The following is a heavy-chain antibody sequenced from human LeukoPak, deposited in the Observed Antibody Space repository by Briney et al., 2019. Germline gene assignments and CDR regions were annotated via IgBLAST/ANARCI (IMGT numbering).Heavy chain of an antibody. CDR3: FSRLKVGTTQDY. V-gene: IGHV3-73*01. CDR2: IRSRANSYAT. Sequence: GGPLRLSGEASGFTLSVSPRSWFRQASGKGRGGVGHIRSRANSYATTYAASVKGRFIISRDDSKNTAFLQMNSLKTEDTALYYCFSRLKVGTTQDYWGQGTLVTVSS. CDR1: GFTLSVSP. D-gene: IGHD1/OR15-1a*01. J-gene: IGHJ4*02.